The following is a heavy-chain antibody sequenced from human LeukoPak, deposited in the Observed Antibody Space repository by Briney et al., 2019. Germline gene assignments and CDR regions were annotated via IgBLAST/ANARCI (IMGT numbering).Heavy chain of an antibody. CDR3: ASESVLWCDGPCYKLFDF. V-gene: IGHV1-69*04. J-gene: IGHJ4*02. Sequence: AVNDKLNLTGCTFNIYALHWVRAAPGQGLEWMGRIIPILGIANYAQKFQGRVTITADKSTSTAYMELTSLGSEDTAVYYCASESVLWCDGPCYKLFDFWAQGTLVTVSS. CDR2: IIPILGIA. D-gene: IGHD2-21*02. CDR1: GCTFNIYA.